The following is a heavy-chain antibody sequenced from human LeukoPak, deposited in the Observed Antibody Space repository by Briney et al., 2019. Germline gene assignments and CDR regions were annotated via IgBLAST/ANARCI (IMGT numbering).Heavy chain of an antibody. V-gene: IGHV1-2*06. D-gene: IGHD6-19*01. CDR3: ARDRSAAVAGTQPDYYYYYGMDV. CDR1: GYTFTGYY. Sequence: ASVTVSCKASGYTFTGYYMHWVRQAPGQGLEWMGRINPNSGGTNYAQKFQGRVTMTRDTSISTAYMELSRLRSDDTAVYYCARDRSAAVAGTQPDYYYYYGMDVWGQGTTVTVSS. CDR2: INPNSGGT. J-gene: IGHJ6*02.